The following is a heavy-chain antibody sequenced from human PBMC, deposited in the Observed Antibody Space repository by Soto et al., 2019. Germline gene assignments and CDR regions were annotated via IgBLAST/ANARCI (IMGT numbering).Heavy chain of an antibody. CDR1: GYTFTSYG. J-gene: IGHJ6*02. CDR3: ASGNVVTPYYGSGSYRFQSYYYGMDV. D-gene: IGHD3-10*01. Sequence: ASVKVSCKASGYTFTSYGISWVRQAPGQGLEWMGWISAYNGNTNYAQKLQGRVTMTTDTSTSTAYMELRSLRSDDTAVYYCASGNVVTPYYGSGSYRFQSYYYGMDVWGQGTTVTVSS. V-gene: IGHV1-18*01. CDR2: ISAYNGNT.